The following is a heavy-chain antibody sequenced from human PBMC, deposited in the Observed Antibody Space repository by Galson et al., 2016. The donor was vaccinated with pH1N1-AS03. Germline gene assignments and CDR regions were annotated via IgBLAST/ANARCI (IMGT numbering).Heavy chain of an antibody. D-gene: IGHD2-15*01. V-gene: IGHV1-8*03. CDR3: ARGVVDCSGPACSGTLRFDP. CDR2: MNPDSGNT. Sequence: SVKVSCKASGYTFTTYDINWVRQAPGQGLEWMGWMNPDSGNTGYAPSFQGRVTITRDTSISTAYMELSSLRSEDTAVYYCARGVVDCSGPACSGTLRFDPMGPGNPGHRLL. CDR1: GYTFTTYD. J-gene: IGHJ5*02.